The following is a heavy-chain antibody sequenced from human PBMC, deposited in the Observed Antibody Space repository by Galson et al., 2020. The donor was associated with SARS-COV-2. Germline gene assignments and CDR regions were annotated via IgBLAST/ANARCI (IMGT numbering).Heavy chain of an antibody. V-gene: IGHV3-30*04. D-gene: IGHD1-26*01. Sequence: GESLKISCAASGFTFSSYAMHWVRQAPGKGLEWVAVISYDGSNKYYADSVKGRFTISRDNSKNTLYLQMNSLRAEDTAVYYCARPHSGSYWSSFDIWGQGTMVTVSS. CDR2: ISYDGSNK. CDR3: ARPHSGSYWSSFDI. J-gene: IGHJ3*02. CDR1: GFTFSSYA.